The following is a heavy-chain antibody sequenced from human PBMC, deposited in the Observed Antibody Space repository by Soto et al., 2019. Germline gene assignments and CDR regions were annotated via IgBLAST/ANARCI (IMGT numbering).Heavy chain of an antibody. CDR3: ARDQGIVVVPAARGGMDV. Sequence: QVQLVESGGGVVQPGRSLRLSCAASGFTFSSYGMHWVRQAPGKGLEWVAVIWYDGSNKYYADSVKGRFTISRDNSKNTLYLQMNSRRAEDTAVYYCARDQGIVVVPAARGGMDVWGQGTTVTVSS. J-gene: IGHJ6*02. CDR2: IWYDGSNK. D-gene: IGHD2-2*01. V-gene: IGHV3-33*01. CDR1: GFTFSSYG.